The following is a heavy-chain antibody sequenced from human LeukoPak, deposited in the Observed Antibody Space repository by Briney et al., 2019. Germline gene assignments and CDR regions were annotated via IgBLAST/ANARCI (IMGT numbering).Heavy chain of an antibody. J-gene: IGHJ4*02. Sequence: PGGSPRLPCAASGFTFSSYGMSWVRQAPGKGPEWVANIKQDGSEKYYADSVKGRFTISRDNAKKSLYLQMNSLRAEDTAVYYCARHLSGVTGYTYGRGIDYWGQGTLVTVSS. V-gene: IGHV3-7*01. CDR1: GFTFSSYG. CDR2: IKQDGSEK. D-gene: IGHD5-18*01. CDR3: ARHLSGVTGYTYGRGIDY.